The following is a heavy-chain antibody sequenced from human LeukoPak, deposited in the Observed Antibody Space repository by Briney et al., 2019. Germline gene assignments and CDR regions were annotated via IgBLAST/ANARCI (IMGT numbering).Heavy chain of an antibody. CDR3: ARHVGPGYSYGFDN. D-gene: IGHD5-18*01. Sequence: SETLSLTCTVSGGSISRHYWSWIRQAPGKGLEWIGYISYSGSTNYNPSLKSRVTISVDTSKNQYSLKLSSVTAADTAVFYCARHVGPGYSYGFDNWGQGTLVTVSS. V-gene: IGHV4-59*08. J-gene: IGHJ4*02. CDR1: GGSISRHY. CDR2: ISYSGST.